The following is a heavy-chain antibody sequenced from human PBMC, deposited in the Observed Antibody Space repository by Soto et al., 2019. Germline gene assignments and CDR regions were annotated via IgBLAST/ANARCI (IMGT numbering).Heavy chain of an antibody. CDR1: GYNFAVYW. J-gene: IGHJ6*02. D-gene: IGHD6-6*01. Sequence: GESLKISCKGSGYNFAVYWIGWVRQMPGKGLEWVGRIDPSDSYTNYSPSFQGHVTISADKSISTAYLQWSSLKASDTAMYYCASKGSSYYYYYGMDVWGQGTTVTVS. V-gene: IGHV5-10-1*01. CDR2: IDPSDSYT. CDR3: ASKGSSYYYYYGMDV.